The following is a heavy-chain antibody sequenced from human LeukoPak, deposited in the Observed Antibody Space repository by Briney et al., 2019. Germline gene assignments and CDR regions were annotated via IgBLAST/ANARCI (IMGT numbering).Heavy chain of an antibody. Sequence: ASVKVSCKASGYTFSSYGITWVRQAPGQGLERMGWISAYNGNFNYAQKFQARVTMTTDTSTSTAYLELGSLRFDDTAVYYCAKDIYYGSGSYPGNWGQGTLVTVSS. V-gene: IGHV1-18*01. J-gene: IGHJ4*02. CDR3: AKDIYYGSGSYPGN. CDR1: GYTFSSYG. D-gene: IGHD3-10*01. CDR2: ISAYNGNF.